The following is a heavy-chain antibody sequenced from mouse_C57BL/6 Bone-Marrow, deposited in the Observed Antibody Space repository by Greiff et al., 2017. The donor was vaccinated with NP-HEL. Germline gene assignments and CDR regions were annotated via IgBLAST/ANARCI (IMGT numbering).Heavy chain of an antibody. J-gene: IGHJ4*01. V-gene: IGHV1-52*01. CDR3: ATPVYYDYDVYAMDY. D-gene: IGHD2-4*01. CDR2: IDPSVSET. Sequence: QVQLQQPGAELVRPGSSVKLSCKASGYTFTSYWMHWVKQRPIQGLEWIGNIDPSVSETHYNQKFKDKATLTVDKSSSTAYMPLSSLTSEDSAVYYCATPVYYDYDVYAMDYWGQGTSVTVSS. CDR1: GYTFTSYW.